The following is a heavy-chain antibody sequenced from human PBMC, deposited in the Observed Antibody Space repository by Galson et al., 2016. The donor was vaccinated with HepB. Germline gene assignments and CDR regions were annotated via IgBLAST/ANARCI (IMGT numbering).Heavy chain of an antibody. CDR1: GFTFSSCP. D-gene: IGHD1-26*01. CDR2: ISGSGGST. V-gene: IGHV3-23*01. CDR3: AKEPAPVGSYGAYYYYGMDV. Sequence: SLRLSCAASGFTFSSCPMSWVRQAPGKGLEWVSSISGSGGSTNYADSVKGRFTISRDNSKNTLFLQMNSLRAEDTAVYYCAKEPAPVGSYGAYYYYGMDVWGQGTTVTVSS. J-gene: IGHJ6*02.